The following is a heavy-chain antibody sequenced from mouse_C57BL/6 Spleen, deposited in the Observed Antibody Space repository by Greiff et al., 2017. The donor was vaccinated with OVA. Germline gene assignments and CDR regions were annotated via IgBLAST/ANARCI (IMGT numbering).Heavy chain of an antibody. CDR2: FYPGSGSI. V-gene: IGHV1-62-2*01. CDR3: ARDEGDYGSSYGGYYAMDY. J-gene: IGHJ4*01. CDR1: GYTFTEYT. Sequence: VQRVESGAELVKPGASVKLSCKASGYTFTEYTIHWVKQRSGQGLEWIGWFYPGSGSIKYNEKFKDKATLTADKSSSTVYMVLSRLTSEDTAVYFCARDEGDYGSSYGGYYAMDYWGQGTSLTVSS. D-gene: IGHD1-1*01.